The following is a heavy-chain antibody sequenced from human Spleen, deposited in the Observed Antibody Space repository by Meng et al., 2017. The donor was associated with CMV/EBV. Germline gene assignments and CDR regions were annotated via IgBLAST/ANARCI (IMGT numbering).Heavy chain of an antibody. J-gene: IGHJ3*02. CDR2: ISYDGSSK. CDR3: TGDDAFDI. CDR1: GFSFSTYS. V-gene: IGHV3-30-3*01. Sequence: GESLKISCAASGFSFSTYSMHWVRQAAGKGLEWVAVISYDGSSKYYADSAKGRFTISRDNSKDTLYLQMNSLRAEDTAVYYCTGDDAFDIWGQGTMVTVSS.